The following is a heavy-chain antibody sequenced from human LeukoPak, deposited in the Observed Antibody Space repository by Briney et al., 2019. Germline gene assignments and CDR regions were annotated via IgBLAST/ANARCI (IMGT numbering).Heavy chain of an antibody. J-gene: IGHJ4*02. CDR1: GFTFSSYA. CDR2: ISGSGGST. V-gene: IGHV3-23*01. Sequence: GGSLRLSCAASGFTFSSYAMSWVRRAPGKGLEWVSAISGSGGSTYYADSVKGRFTISRDNSKNTLYLQMNSLRAEDTAVYYCARRHHLAFVYYFDYWGQGTLVTVSS. CDR3: ARRHHLAFVYYFDY. D-gene: IGHD2-15*01.